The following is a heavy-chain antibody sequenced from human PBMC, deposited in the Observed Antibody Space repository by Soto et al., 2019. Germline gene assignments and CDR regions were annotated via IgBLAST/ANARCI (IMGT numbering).Heavy chain of an antibody. J-gene: IGHJ5*02. D-gene: IGHD6-19*01. CDR1: GFTFSSYA. V-gene: IGHV3-64D*06. Sequence: GGSLRLSCSASGFTFSSYAMHWVRQAPGKGLEYVSAISSNGGSTYYADSVKGRFTISRDNSKNTLYLQMSSLRAEGTAVYYCVKDRSRWEYSSGPNWFDPWGQGTLVTVSS. CDR3: VKDRSRWEYSSGPNWFDP. CDR2: ISSNGGST.